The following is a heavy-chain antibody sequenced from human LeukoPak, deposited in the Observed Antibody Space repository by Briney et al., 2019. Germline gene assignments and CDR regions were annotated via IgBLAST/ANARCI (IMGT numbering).Heavy chain of an antibody. J-gene: IGHJ3*02. Sequence: PGGSLRLSCAAAGFTFSSYSMNWVRQAPGKGLEWVSYIISSSSTIYYADSVKGRFTISRDNAKNSLYLQMNSLRAEDTAVYYCARDTVPLSAFDIWGQGTMVTVSS. CDR2: IISSSSTI. CDR3: ARDTVPLSAFDI. D-gene: IGHD2-2*01. V-gene: IGHV3-48*01. CDR1: GFTFSSYS.